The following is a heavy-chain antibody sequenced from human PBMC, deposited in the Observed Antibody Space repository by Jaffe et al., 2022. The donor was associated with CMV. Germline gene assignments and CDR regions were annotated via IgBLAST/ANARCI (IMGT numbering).Heavy chain of an antibody. CDR1: GGSFSTFG. V-gene: IGHV1-69*09. D-gene: IGHD3-16*01. J-gene: IGHJ6*03. Sequence: QVSLLQSGTEMKPPGSSVKVSCKASGGSFSTFGINWVRLAPGQGLEWMGRIIPVPGTTNYAPQFQDRLTISADKFTSTVYLELSSLRSEDTAMYYCARDSRAANKAYFFFNMDVWGNGTTVAVSS. CDR3: ARDSRAANKAYFFFNMDV. CDR2: IIPVPGTT.